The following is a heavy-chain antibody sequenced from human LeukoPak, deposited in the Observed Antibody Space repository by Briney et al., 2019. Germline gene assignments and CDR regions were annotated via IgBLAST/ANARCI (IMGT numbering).Heavy chain of an antibody. Sequence: SETLSLTCAVYGGSFSGYYWSWIRQPPGKGLEWIGEINHSGSTNYNPSLKSRVTISVDTSKNQFSLKLSSVTAADTAVYYCAKSGSSAYYDSSGYYYVYFDYWGQGTLVTVSS. CDR3: AKSGSSAYYDSSGYYYVYFDY. D-gene: IGHD3-22*01. CDR1: GGSFSGYY. J-gene: IGHJ4*02. CDR2: INHSGST. V-gene: IGHV4-34*01.